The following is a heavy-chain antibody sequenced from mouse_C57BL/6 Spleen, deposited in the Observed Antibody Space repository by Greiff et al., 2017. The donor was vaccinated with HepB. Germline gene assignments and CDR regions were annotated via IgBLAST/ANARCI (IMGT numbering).Heavy chain of an antibody. Sequence: QVQLQQPGAELVRPGTSVKLSCKASGYTFTSYWMHWVKQRPGQGLEWIGVIDPSDSYTNYNQKFKGKATLTVDTSSSTAYMQLSSLTSEDSAVYYCARRESNSLAMDYWGQGTSVTVSS. V-gene: IGHV1-59*01. CDR1: GYTFTSYW. CDR2: IDPSDSYT. CDR3: ARRESNSLAMDY. D-gene: IGHD2-5*01. J-gene: IGHJ4*01.